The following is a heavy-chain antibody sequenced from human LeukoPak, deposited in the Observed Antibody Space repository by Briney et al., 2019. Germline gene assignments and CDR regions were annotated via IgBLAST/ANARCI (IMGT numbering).Heavy chain of an antibody. CDR2: ISGSGAGT. Sequence: GGSLRLSCAASGLTFSDYAMSWVRQAPGKGLQWVSTISGSGAGTYYADSVKGRFTISRDNSKNTLFLQMNSLRADDTAVYYCAKGSHGGVDYWGQGTLVIVSS. V-gene: IGHV3-23*01. CDR3: AKGSHGGVDY. D-gene: IGHD4-23*01. J-gene: IGHJ4*02. CDR1: GLTFSDYA.